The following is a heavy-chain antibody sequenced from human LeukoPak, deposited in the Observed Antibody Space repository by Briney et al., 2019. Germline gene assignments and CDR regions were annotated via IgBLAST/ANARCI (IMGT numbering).Heavy chain of an antibody. CDR2: IRDSGGNT. Sequence: GGSLRLSCAASGFTFSSYAMSWVRQAPGKGLEWVSAIRDSGGNTYYADSVKGRFEISRDNSKDTLYLQMNSLRAEDTAVYYCAKADSRGWYGDNWGQGTLVTVSS. D-gene: IGHD6-19*01. V-gene: IGHV3-23*01. CDR3: AKADSRGWYGDN. CDR1: GFTFSSYA. J-gene: IGHJ4*02.